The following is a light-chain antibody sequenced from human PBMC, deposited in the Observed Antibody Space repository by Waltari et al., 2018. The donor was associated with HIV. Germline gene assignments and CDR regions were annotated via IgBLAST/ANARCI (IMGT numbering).Light chain of an antibody. CDR1: SSSVGHINY. CDR3: CSYAGSSYV. V-gene: IGLV2-11*01. CDR2: EVN. Sequence: QSALTQPPSLPGYPGQSATISGTPTSSSVGHINYVSWHQQHPRKAPKLMIYEVNHRPSGVPDRFSGSKSGNTASLTISGLQAGDEADYYCCSYAGSSYVFGTGTKVTVL. J-gene: IGLJ1*01.